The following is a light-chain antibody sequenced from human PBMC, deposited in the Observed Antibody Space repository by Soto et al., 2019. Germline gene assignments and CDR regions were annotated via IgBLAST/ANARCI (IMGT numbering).Light chain of an antibody. V-gene: IGLV2-14*01. CDR1: SSDVGAYDY. CDR3: NSYTTTATRV. CDR2: EVT. J-gene: IGLJ3*02. Sequence: QSALTQPASMSGSPGQSITISCTGSSSDVGAYDYVSWYQQHPGKAPKLVIYEVTRRPSGVSNRFSGSKSGNTASLTISGLQAEDEADYYCNSYTTTATRVFGGGTKVTVL.